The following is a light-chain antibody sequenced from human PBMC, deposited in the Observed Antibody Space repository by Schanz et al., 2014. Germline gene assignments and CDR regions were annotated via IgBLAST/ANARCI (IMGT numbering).Light chain of an antibody. Sequence: DIQMTQSPSALSASVGDRVTITCRASQSITTWLAWYQQKPGKAPKLLIYQASSLESGVPSRFSGSGSGTDFTLTISSLQPEDFATYYCEQSNRVPFTFGPGTEVNVK. CDR1: QSITTW. J-gene: IGKJ3*01. CDR2: QAS. V-gene: IGKV1-5*03. CDR3: EQSNRVPFT.